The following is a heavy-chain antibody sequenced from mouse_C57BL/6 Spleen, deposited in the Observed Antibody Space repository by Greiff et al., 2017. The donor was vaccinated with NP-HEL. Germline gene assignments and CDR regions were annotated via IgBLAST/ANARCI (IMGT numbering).Heavy chain of an antibody. CDR3: ARGDNYYGSSYGDY. V-gene: IGHV1-64*01. J-gene: IGHJ2*01. CDR2: IHPNSGST. Sequence: QVQLQQPGAELVKPGASVKLSCKASGYTFTSYWMHWVKQRPGQGLEWIGMIHPNSGSTNYNEKFKSKATLTVDKSSSTAYMQLSSLTSEDSAVYYCARGDNYYGSSYGDYWGQGTTLTVSS. D-gene: IGHD1-1*01. CDR1: GYTFTSYW.